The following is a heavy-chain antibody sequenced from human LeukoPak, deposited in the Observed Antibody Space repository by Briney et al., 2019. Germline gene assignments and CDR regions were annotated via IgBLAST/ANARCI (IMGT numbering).Heavy chain of an antibody. D-gene: IGHD3-22*01. CDR1: GGSLCISAYY. CDR3: ARAYYYDSSGYYPYFDY. Sequence: PSETLSLTCTVSGGSLCISAYYCGWIRQPPGGGLECIVSIYYSGRPYYNPSLKSRFTISVHTSKTQFSLKLSSVTAADTAVYYCARAYYYDSSGYYPYFDYWGQGTLVTVSS. V-gene: IGHV4-39*07. CDR2: IYYSGRP. J-gene: IGHJ4*02.